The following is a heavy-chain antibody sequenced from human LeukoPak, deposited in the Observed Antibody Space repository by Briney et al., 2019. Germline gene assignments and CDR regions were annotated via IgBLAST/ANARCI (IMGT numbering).Heavy chain of an antibody. J-gene: IGHJ4*02. CDR1: GFNFKSYS. CDR3: ARAAGHYFDY. CDR2: ISSTSSDL. V-gene: IGHV3-21*06. Sequence: GGSQRLSCAASGFNFKSYSMNWVRQAPGKGLVWVSFISSTSSDLLYADSVKGRFTVSRDNGKNSLYLQMNSLRAEDTAVYYCARAAGHYFDYWGQGSLVTVSS. D-gene: IGHD3-10*01.